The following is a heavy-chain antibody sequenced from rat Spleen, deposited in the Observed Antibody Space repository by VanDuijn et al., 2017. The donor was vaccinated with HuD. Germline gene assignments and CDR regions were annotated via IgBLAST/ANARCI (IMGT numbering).Heavy chain of an antibody. D-gene: IGHD1-11*01. CDR1: GFTFSDYY. CDR3: ASLNYGGYIEEFYY. Sequence: EVQLVESGGCLLQPGRSLNLSCVASGFTFSDYYMACIRQASKKGLQGVASISTSGCTNYYRDSLKGRFTVTRDNAKDTLYLQMDRLRSEDTTTYYCASLNYGGYIEEFYYWGQGVMVTVSS. J-gene: IGHJ2*01. V-gene: IGHV5-25*01. CDR2: ISTSGCTN.